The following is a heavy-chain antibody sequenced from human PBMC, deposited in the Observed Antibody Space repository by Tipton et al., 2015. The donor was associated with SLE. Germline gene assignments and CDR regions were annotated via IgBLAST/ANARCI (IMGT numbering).Heavy chain of an antibody. Sequence: SLRLSCAASGFTFSRYAMSWVRQAPGRGLEWVSAISGSGGSTYYADSVKGRFTISRDNTKNTLYLQMNSLRAEDTAVYYCAAMTFFDYWGQGTLVTVSS. CDR2: ISGSGGST. J-gene: IGHJ4*02. CDR1: GFTFSRYA. D-gene: IGHD2-21*02. CDR3: AAMTFFDY. V-gene: IGHV3-23*01.